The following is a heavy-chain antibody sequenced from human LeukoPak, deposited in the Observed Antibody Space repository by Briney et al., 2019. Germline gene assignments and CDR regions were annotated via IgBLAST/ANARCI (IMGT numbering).Heavy chain of an antibody. CDR2: ISSDGSIT. V-gene: IGHV3-74*01. D-gene: IGHD3-9*01. CDR3: AKEGYDILTGYPHFDY. J-gene: IGHJ4*02. Sequence: GGSLRLSCAASGFTFSTYWMHWVRQAPGKGLVWVSRISSDGSITGYADSVKGRFTISRDNSKNTLYLQMNSLRAEDTAVYYCAKEGYDILTGYPHFDYWGQGTLVTVSS. CDR1: GFTFSTYW.